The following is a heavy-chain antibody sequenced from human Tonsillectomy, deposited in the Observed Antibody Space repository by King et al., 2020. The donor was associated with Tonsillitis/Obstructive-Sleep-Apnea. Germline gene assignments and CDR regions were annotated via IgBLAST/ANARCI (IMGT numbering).Heavy chain of an antibody. CDR3: ASHTGYSNEYRYDMDV. D-gene: IGHD4-11*01. Sequence: LVQSGAEVKKPGESLRISCKGSGYRFTSYWINWVRQMPGKGLEWMGRIDLSDSDTKYSPSFQGHVTISADKSISTAYLQWSSLKASDTAMYSCASHTGYSNEYRYDMDVWGQGTTVTVSS. CDR2: IDLSDSDT. CDR1: GYRFTSYW. V-gene: IGHV5-10-1*01. J-gene: IGHJ6*02.